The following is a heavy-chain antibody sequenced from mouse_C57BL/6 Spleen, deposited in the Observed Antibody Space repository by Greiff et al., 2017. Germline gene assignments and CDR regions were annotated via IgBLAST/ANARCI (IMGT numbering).Heavy chain of an antibody. J-gene: IGHJ4*01. CDR1: GFTFSDYY. CDR2: ISNGGGST. Sequence: EVNVVESGGGLVQPGGSLKLSCAASGFTFSDYYMYWVRQTPEKRLEWVAYISNGGGSTYYPDTVKGRFTISRDNAKNTLYLQMSRLKSEDTAMYYCARVSYPYAMDYWGQGTSVTVSS. CDR3: ARVSYPYAMDY. V-gene: IGHV5-12*01. D-gene: IGHD1-1*01.